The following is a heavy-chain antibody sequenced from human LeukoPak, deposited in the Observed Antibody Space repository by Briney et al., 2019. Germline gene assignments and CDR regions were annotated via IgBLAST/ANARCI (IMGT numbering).Heavy chain of an antibody. J-gene: IGHJ3*02. D-gene: IGHD4/OR15-4a*01. V-gene: IGHV3-21*01. Sequence: GGSLRLSCAASGFPFSSYSMNWVRQAPGKGLEWVSSISSSSSYIYYADSVKGRFTISRDNAKNSLYLQMNSLRAEDTAVYYCARAAVRTNAFDIWGQGTMVTVSS. CDR2: ISSSSSYI. CDR1: GFPFSSYS. CDR3: ARAAVRTNAFDI.